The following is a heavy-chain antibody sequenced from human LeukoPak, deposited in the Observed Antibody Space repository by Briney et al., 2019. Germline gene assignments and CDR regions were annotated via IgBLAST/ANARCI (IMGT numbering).Heavy chain of an antibody. V-gene: IGHV3-21*01. D-gene: IGHD6-13*01. CDR2: IGSRGTYI. CDR1: GFLFSNYR. CDR3: ARDRSSSWYSD. Sequence: PGGSLGLSCAASGFLFSNYRMNWVRQAPGKGLEWVSSIGSRGTYIYYADSVKGRFTISRDNAKNSLYLEMSSLRADDTAVYYCARDRSSSWYSDWGQGTLVTVSS. J-gene: IGHJ4*02.